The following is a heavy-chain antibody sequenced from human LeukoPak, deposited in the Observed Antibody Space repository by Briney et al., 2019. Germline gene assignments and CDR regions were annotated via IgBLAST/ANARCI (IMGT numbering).Heavy chain of an antibody. CDR1: GYTFTSYG. CDR3: ARGSYDSSGYYRPEAAFDI. Sequence: GASVKVSCKASGYTFTSYGISWVRQAPGQGLEWMGWISAYNGNTNYAQKLQGRVTMTTDTSASTAYMELRSLRSDDTAVYYCARGSYDSSGYYRPEAAFDIWGQGTMVTVSS. V-gene: IGHV1-18*01. J-gene: IGHJ3*02. D-gene: IGHD3-22*01. CDR2: ISAYNGNT.